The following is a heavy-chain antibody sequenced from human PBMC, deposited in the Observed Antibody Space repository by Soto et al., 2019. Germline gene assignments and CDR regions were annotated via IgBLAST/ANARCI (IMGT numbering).Heavy chain of an antibody. V-gene: IGHV1-18*01. CDR2: ISAYNGNT. D-gene: IGHD3-3*01. Sequence: QVQLVQSGAEVKKPGASVKVSCKASGYTFTSYGISWVRQAPGQGLEWMGWISAYNGNTNYAQKLQGRVTMTTDTSTSTAYMELRSLRSDDTAVYYCARDGDDFWRGYYSYYYCGMDVWGQGTTVTVSS. J-gene: IGHJ6*02. CDR1: GYTFTSYG. CDR3: ARDGDDFWRGYYSYYYCGMDV.